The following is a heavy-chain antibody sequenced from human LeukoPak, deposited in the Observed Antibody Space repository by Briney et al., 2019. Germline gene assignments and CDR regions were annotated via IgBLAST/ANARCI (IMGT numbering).Heavy chain of an antibody. V-gene: IGHV3-48*03. CDR3: TRLRHSNTDYYYYYGMDV. CDR2: ISSSGGII. Sequence: PGGSLRLSCAASGFTFSSYEMNWVRQAPGKGLEWVAYISSSGGIIYYADSVKGRFTISRDNAKNSLYLQMNSLKTEDTAVYYCTRLRHSNTDYYYYYGMDVWGQGTTVTVSS. J-gene: IGHJ6*02. D-gene: IGHD2/OR15-2a*01. CDR1: GFTFSSYE.